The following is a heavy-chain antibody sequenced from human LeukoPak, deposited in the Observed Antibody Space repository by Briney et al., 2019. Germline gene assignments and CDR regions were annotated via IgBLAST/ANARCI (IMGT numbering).Heavy chain of an antibody. CDR3: ASGFSSSWYEAWFDP. CDR2: IYYSGST. D-gene: IGHD6-13*01. CDR1: GGSISSYY. V-gene: IGHV4-59*01. Sequence: PSETLSLTCTVSGGSISSYYWSWIRQAPGKGLEWIGYIYYSGSTNYNPSLKSRVTISVDTSKNQFSLTLSSVTAADTAVYYCASGFSSSWYEAWFDPWGQGTLVTVSS. J-gene: IGHJ5*02.